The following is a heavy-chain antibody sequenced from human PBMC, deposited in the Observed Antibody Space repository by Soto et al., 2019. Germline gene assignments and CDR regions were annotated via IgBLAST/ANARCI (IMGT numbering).Heavy chain of an antibody. V-gene: IGHV3-23*01. Sequence: GGSLRLSCAASGFTFSSYAMSWVRQAPGKGLEWVSAISGSGGSTYYADSVKGRFTISRDNSKNTLYVQMNSLRAEDTAVYYCAKDPGLGYCSGGSCYSFDYWGQGTLVTVSS. CDR1: GFTFSSYA. D-gene: IGHD2-15*01. CDR3: AKDPGLGYCSGGSCYSFDY. CDR2: ISGSGGST. J-gene: IGHJ4*02.